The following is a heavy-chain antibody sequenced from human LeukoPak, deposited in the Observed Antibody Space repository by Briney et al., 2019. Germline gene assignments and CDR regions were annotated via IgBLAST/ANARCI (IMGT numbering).Heavy chain of an antibody. Sequence: PGGSLRLSCAASGFAFSDHWMIWVRQVPGKGLEWVANINHDESKKYYVDSVEGRFTISRDNAKNSLYLQMNSLRAEDTAVYYCAISTYSSSPSWGQGTLVTVSS. D-gene: IGHD6-6*01. V-gene: IGHV3-7*01. J-gene: IGHJ5*02. CDR1: GFAFSDHW. CDR3: AISTYSSSPS. CDR2: INHDESKK.